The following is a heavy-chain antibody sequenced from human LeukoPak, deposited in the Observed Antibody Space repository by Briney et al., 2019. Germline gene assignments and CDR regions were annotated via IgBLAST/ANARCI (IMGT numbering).Heavy chain of an antibody. CDR2: MNPNSGNT. CDR1: GYTFTSYD. Sequence: ASVKVSCKASGYTFTSYDINCVRQATGQGLEWMGWMNPNSGNTGYAQKFQGRVTMTRNTSISTAYMELSSLRSEDTAVYYCARGGHNWNYGDPWGQGTLVTVSS. V-gene: IGHV1-8*01. D-gene: IGHD1-7*01. CDR3: ARGGHNWNYGDP. J-gene: IGHJ5*02.